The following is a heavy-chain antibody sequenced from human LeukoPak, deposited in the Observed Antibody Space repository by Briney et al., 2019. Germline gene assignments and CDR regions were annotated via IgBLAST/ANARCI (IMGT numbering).Heavy chain of an antibody. CDR1: GFTFSSYS. J-gene: IGHJ4*02. CDR2: ISSSSYI. CDR3: ARDHKALSITY. Sequence: GGSLRLSCAASGFTFSSYSMNWVRQAPGKGLEWVSSISSSSYIYYADSVKGRFTISRGNAKNSLYLQMNSLRAEDTAVYYCARDHKALSITYWGQGTLVTVSS. D-gene: IGHD5-24*01. V-gene: IGHV3-21*04.